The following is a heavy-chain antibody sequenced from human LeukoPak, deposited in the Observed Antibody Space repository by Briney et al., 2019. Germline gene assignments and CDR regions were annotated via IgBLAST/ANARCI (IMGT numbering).Heavy chain of an antibody. J-gene: IGHJ3*02. V-gene: IGHV3-74*01. CDR1: GFTLSSYW. CDR2: INNDGSNT. Sequence: GGSLRLSCAASGFTLSSYWMHWVRQAPGKGLVWVSHINNDGSNTNYADSVKGRFTISRDNAKNTLYLQMNSLRAEDTAAYYCAREQYQPDAFDIWGQGTMVTVSS. CDR3: AREQYQPDAFDI. D-gene: IGHD2-2*01.